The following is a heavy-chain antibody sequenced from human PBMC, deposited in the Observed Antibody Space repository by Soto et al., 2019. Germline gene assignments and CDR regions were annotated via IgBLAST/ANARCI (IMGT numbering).Heavy chain of an antibody. D-gene: IGHD3-10*01. CDR1: GGSVSSGSYY. V-gene: IGHV4-61*01. Sequence: PSETLSLTCTVSGGSVSSGSYYWSWIRQPPGKGLEWIGYIYYSGSTNYNPSLKSRVTISVDTSKNQFSLKLSSVTAADTAVYHCARDNAITMVRGAPSFDIWGQGTMVTVSS. J-gene: IGHJ3*02. CDR2: IYYSGST. CDR3: ARDNAITMVRGAPSFDI.